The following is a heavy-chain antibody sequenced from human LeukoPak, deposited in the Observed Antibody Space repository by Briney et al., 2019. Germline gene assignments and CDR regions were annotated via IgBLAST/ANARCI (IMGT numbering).Heavy chain of an antibody. Sequence: SETLSLTCTVSGGSISSSSYYWGWIRQPPGKGLEWIGSIYYSGSTYYNPSLKSRVTISVDTSKNQFSLKLSSVTAADTAVYYCARDFRSPHYYGSGNRDAFDIWGQGTMVTVSS. CDR2: IYYSGST. CDR1: GGSISSSSYY. V-gene: IGHV4-39*07. J-gene: IGHJ3*02. CDR3: ARDFRSPHYYGSGNRDAFDI. D-gene: IGHD3-10*01.